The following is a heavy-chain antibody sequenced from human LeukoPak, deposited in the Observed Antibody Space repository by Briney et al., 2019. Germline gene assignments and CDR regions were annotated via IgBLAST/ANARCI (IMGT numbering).Heavy chain of an antibody. V-gene: IGHV3-43D*03. Sequence: GGSLRLSCAASGFTFDDYAMHWVRRAPGKGLEWVSLISWDGGSTYYADSVKGRFTISRDNSKNSLYLQMNSLRAEDTALYYCASGYCSSTSCYTSFDYWGQGTLVTVSS. D-gene: IGHD2-2*02. CDR1: GFTFDDYA. CDR3: ASGYCSSTSCYTSFDY. J-gene: IGHJ4*02. CDR2: ISWDGGST.